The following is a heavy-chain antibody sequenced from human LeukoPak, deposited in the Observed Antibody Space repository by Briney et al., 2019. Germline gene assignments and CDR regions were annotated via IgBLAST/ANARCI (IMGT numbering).Heavy chain of an antibody. V-gene: IGHV3-21*01. CDR1: GFTFSSYS. CDR2: ISSSSSYI. Sequence: PGGSLRLSCAASGFTFSSYSMNWVRQAPGKGLEWVSSISSSSSYIYYADSVKGRFTISRDNAKNSLYLQMNSLRAGDTAVYYCAKDLRAGSRTGLIFDYWGQGTLVTVSS. CDR3: AKDLRAGSRTGLIFDY. D-gene: IGHD1-14*01. J-gene: IGHJ4*02.